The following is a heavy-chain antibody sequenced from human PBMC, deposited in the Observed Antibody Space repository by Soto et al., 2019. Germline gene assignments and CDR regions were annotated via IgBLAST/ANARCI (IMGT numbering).Heavy chain of an antibody. J-gene: IGHJ6*02. CDR2: IYYSGST. V-gene: IGHV4-59*01. CDR1: GVSISSYY. Sequence: QVQLQESGPGLVKPSETLSLTCTVAGVSISSYYGPWIRQPPGMGQVWIGYIYYSGSTNNNPSLKSRVTISVDTSKNQFSLNLSSVTAADTAVYYCARDQWDSRVGRGMDVWGQGTTVTVSS. D-gene: IGHD4-4*01. CDR3: ARDQWDSRVGRGMDV.